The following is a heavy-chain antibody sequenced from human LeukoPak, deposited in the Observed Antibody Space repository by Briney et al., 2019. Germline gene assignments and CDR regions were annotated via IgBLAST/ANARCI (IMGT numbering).Heavy chain of an antibody. Sequence: SETLSLTCSVSGGSINNRDYYWGWIRQPPGKGLEWIGSVSYSGSTFYNPSLKSRVTISVDTSKNQFSLRLSSVTAADTAVYYCARTLRYFDWLPAGETDYWGQGTLVTVSS. V-gene: IGHV4-39*01. D-gene: IGHD3-9*01. J-gene: IGHJ4*02. CDR3: ARTLRYFDWLPAGETDY. CDR2: VSYSGST. CDR1: GGSINNRDYY.